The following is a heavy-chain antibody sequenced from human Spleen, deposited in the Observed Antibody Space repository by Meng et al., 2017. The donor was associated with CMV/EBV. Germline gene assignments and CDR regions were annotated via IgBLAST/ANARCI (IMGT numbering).Heavy chain of an antibody. V-gene: IGHV3-30-3*01. Sequence: QVQLVESGXGVVQPXRSLRLSCAASGFTFSSYAMHWVRQAPGKGLEWVAVISYDGSNKYYADSVKGRFTISRDNSKNTLYLQMNSLRAEDTAVYYCARDTGRRIVRDWGQGTLVTVSS. CDR1: GFTFSSYA. J-gene: IGHJ4*01. CDR3: ARDTGRRIVRD. CDR2: ISYDGSNK. D-gene: IGHD1-14*01.